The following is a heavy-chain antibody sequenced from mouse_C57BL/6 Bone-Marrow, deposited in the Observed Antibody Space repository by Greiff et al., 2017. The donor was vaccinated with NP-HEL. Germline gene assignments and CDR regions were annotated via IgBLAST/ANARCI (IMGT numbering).Heavy chain of an antibody. CDR2: IHPNSGST. D-gene: IGHD4-1*01. CDR3: ASPWVYYAMDY. CDR1: GYTFTSYW. J-gene: IGHJ4*01. Sequence: QVQLQQPGAELVKPGASVKLSCKASGYTFTSYWMHWVKQRPGQGLEWIGMIHPNSGSTNYNEKFKSKATLTVDKSSSTAYMQLSSLTSEDSAVYYCASPWVYYAMDYWGQGTSVTVSS. V-gene: IGHV1-64*01.